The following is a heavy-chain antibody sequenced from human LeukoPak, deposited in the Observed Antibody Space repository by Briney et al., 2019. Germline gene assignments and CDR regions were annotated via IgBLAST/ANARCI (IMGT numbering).Heavy chain of an antibody. V-gene: IGHV3-13*01. D-gene: IGHD3-16*01. CDR2: IGTAGDT. Sequence: RGVSLRLSCAASGFTFSGYDMHWVRQATGKGLEWVSAIGTAGDTYYPGSVKGRFTISRENAKNSLYLQMNSLRAGDTAVYYCARGAVGMDVWGQGTTVTVSS. CDR1: GFTFSGYD. CDR3: ARGAVGMDV. J-gene: IGHJ6*02.